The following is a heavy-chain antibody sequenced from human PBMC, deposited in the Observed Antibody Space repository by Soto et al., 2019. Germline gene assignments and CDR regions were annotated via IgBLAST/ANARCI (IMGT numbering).Heavy chain of an antibody. CDR1: GGSISSYY. CDR2: IYYSGST. D-gene: IGHD3-22*01. J-gene: IGHJ4*02. CDR3: ASAGYDSSGYYLDY. V-gene: IGHV4-59*06. Sequence: SETLSLTCTVSGGSISSYYWSWIRQPPGKGLEWIGYIYYSGSTYYNPSLKSRVTISVDTSKNQFSLKLSSVTAADTAVYYCASAGYDSSGYYLDYWGQGTLVTVSS.